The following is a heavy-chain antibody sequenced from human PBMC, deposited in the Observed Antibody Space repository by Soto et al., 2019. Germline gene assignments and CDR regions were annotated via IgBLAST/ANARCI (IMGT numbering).Heavy chain of an antibody. V-gene: IGHV3-73*02. CDR2: VRNKANSYAT. Sequence: EVQLVESGGGLVQPGGSLKLSCAASGFTFSGSAMHWVRQASGKGLEWVGRVRNKANSYATAYAESVKGRFTISRDDSKNTAYLQMDSLKTEDTAVYYCARWVSGSYSPLDYWGQGTLVTVSS. D-gene: IGHD1-26*01. CDR1: GFTFSGSA. CDR3: ARWVSGSYSPLDY. J-gene: IGHJ4*02.